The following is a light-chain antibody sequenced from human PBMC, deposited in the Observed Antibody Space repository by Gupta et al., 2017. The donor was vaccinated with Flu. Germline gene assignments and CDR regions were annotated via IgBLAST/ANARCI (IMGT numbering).Light chain of an antibody. CDR2: GAS. V-gene: IGKV3-20*01. CDR1: QSVRANY. CDR3: QQYGSSPNT. J-gene: IGKJ2*01. Sequence: ERATLSCRASQSVRANYLAWYQQKPGQAPRLLIYGASSRATGIPDRFSGSGSGTDFTLTISRLEPEDFAVYYCQQYGSSPNTFGQGTKLEIK.